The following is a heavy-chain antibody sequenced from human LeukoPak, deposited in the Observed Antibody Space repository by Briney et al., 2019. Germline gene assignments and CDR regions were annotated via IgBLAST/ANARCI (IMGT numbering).Heavy chain of an antibody. CDR2: VYQSGIT. CDR1: GASVSSSGHY. Sequence: SETLSLTCTVSGASVSSSGHYWSWIRQPPGKGLEWIGYVYQSGITYYSPSLKSRVSISVDRFQNRFSLDLTSVTAADTAVYYCARGEYSGYDPYWGQGTLVTVSS. D-gene: IGHD5-12*01. CDR3: ARGEYSGYDPY. J-gene: IGHJ4*02. V-gene: IGHV4-30-2*01.